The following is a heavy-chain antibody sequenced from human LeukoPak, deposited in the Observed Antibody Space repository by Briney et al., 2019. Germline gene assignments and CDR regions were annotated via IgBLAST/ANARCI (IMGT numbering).Heavy chain of an antibody. D-gene: IGHD2-15*01. V-gene: IGHV3-11*01. Sequence: GGSLRLSCAASGFTFSDYYMSWIRQAPGKGLEWVSSVTISGSSTYNADSVKGRFTISRDNAKNSLYLQMNSLRAEDTAVYYCARGSVVAANFDFWGQGTLVTVSS. CDR2: VTISGSST. CDR1: GFTFSDYY. CDR3: ARGSVVAANFDF. J-gene: IGHJ4*02.